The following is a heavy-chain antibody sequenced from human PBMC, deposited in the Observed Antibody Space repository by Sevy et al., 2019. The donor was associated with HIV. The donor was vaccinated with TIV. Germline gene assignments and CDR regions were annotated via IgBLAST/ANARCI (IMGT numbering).Heavy chain of an antibody. D-gene: IGHD3-22*01. CDR3: ACLPNNYYDISGYSGDDAFDI. CDR1: GFTFSSYG. Sequence: GGSLRLSCVASGFTFSSYGMHWVRQAPGKGLEWVAVIWNDRTNKNYADSVKGRFTISRDNSKNTLYLQMNSLRDEDTVVYYCACLPNNYYDISGYSGDDAFDIWGQGTMVTVSS. J-gene: IGHJ3*02. V-gene: IGHV3-33*01. CDR2: IWNDRTNK.